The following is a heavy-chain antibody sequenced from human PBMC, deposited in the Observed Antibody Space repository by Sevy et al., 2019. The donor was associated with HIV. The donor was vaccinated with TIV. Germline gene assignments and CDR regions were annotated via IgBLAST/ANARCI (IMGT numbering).Heavy chain of an antibody. CDR1: GYTFTNYH. CDR3: ARDPRGSKGSGQYFRH. Sequence: ASVKVSCKASGYTFTNYHITWVRQAPGQGLEWMGWITANNGNTNYAQRLQGRVTMTTDTSRNTAYMELSSQKSDDTAVYCCARDPRGSKGSGQYFRHWGQGTLVTVSS. V-gene: IGHV1-18*01. J-gene: IGHJ1*01. D-gene: IGHD1-26*01. CDR2: ITANNGNT.